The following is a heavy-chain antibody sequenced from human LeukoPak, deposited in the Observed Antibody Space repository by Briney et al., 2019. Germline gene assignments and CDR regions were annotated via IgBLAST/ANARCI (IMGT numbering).Heavy chain of an antibody. Sequence: GGSLRLSCAASGFTFSSYSMNWVRQAPGKGLEWISYITSDSDTIYIADSVRGRCTISRDNAKRSLYLQMNSLRAEDTAVYYCAKDPSSGGTYYFDYWGQGTLVTVSS. CDR3: AKDPSSGGTYYFDY. D-gene: IGHD2-15*01. V-gene: IGHV3-48*01. J-gene: IGHJ4*02. CDR1: GFTFSSYS. CDR2: ITSDSDTI.